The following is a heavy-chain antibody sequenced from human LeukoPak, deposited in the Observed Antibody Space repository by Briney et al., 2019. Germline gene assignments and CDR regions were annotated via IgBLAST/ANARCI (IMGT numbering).Heavy chain of an antibody. CDR2: IWSDGSNK. CDR3: ARRAVAGNWFDP. V-gene: IGHV3-33*01. Sequence: PGGSLRLSCAASGFTFSSYGMHWVRQAPGKGLEWVALIWSDGSNKYYADSVKGRFTISRDNSKNTLYLQMNSLGAEDTAVYYCARRAVAGNWFDPWGQGTLVTVSS. J-gene: IGHJ5*02. CDR1: GFTFSSYG. D-gene: IGHD6-19*01.